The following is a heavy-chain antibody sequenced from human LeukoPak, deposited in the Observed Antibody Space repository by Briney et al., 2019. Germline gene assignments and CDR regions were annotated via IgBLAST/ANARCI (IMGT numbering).Heavy chain of an antibody. CDR3: ARLRVWGSYRRDY. CDR1: GGSISSSSYY. J-gene: IGHJ4*02. V-gene: IGHV4-39*01. Sequence: PSETLSLTCTVSGGSISSSSYYWGWIRQPPGKGLEWIGSIYYSGSTYYNPSLKSRVTISVDTSKNQFSLKLSSVTAADTAVYYCARLRVWGSYRRDYWGQGTLVTVSS. CDR2: IYYSGST. D-gene: IGHD3-16*02.